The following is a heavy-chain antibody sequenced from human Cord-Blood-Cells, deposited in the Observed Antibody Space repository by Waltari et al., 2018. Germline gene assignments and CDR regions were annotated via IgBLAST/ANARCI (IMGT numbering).Heavy chain of an antibody. V-gene: IGHV1-69*01. CDR2: IIPILCTA. J-gene: IGHJ4*02. Sequence: QVQLVQSGAEVKKPGSSVKVSCKASGGTFSSYAISWVRQAPGQGLEWMGGIIPILCTANYAQKFQGRGRSTADESTSTAYMELSSLRSEDTAVYYCAIRDYDILTGYYNYWGQGTLVTVSS. CDR1: GGTFSSYA. CDR3: AIRDYDILTGYYNY. D-gene: IGHD3-9*01.